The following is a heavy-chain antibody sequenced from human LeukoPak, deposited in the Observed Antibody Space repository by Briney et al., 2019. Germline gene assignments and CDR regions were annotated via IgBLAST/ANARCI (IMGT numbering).Heavy chain of an antibody. CDR2: IIPIFGTA. J-gene: IGHJ5*02. D-gene: IGHD2-21*01. CDR3: ARAYCGGDCYSDNWFDP. CDR1: GGTFSSYA. Sequence: GASVKVSCKASGGTFSSYAISWVRQAPGQGLEWMGGIIPIFGTANYAQKFQGRVTITTDESTSTAYMELSSLRSEDTAVYYCARAYCGGDCYSDNWFDPWGQGTLVTVSS. V-gene: IGHV1-69*05.